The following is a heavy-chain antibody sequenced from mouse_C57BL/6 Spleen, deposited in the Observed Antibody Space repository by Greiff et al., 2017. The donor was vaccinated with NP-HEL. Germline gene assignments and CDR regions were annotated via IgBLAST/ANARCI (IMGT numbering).Heavy chain of an antibody. D-gene: IGHD2-1*01. CDR2: INPSNGGI. J-gene: IGHJ3*01. V-gene: IGHV1-53*01. Sequence: QVQLQQSGTDLVKPGASVKLSCKASGYTFSSYWMHWVKQRPGQGLEWIGNINPSNGGINYNEKFKSKATLTVDKSSSTAYMQLSSLTSEDSAVYYCARDYGNLACFAYWGQGTLVTVSA. CDR3: ARDYGNLACFAY. CDR1: GYTFSSYW.